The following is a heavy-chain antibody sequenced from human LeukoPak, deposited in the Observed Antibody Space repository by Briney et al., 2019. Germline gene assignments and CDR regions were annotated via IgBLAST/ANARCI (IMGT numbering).Heavy chain of an antibody. CDR1: GVSFSGYY. CDR3: ASVGDDYGDDHAPDAIGY. Sequence: SETLSLTCAVYGVSFSGYYWSWIRQPPGKGLEGMGEINHSGSTNYNPFLEGRVTISVDTSKNQFSLKLSSRTAADTAVYYCASVGDDYGDDHAPDAIGYWGQGALVTVSS. J-gene: IGHJ4*02. D-gene: IGHD4-17*01. V-gene: IGHV4-34*01. CDR2: INHSGST.